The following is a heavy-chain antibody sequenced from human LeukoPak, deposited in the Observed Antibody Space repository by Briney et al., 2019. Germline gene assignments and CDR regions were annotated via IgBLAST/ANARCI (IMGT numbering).Heavy chain of an antibody. V-gene: IGHV3-7*01. J-gene: IGHJ4*02. CDR2: INQDGSET. CDR1: EFPFSGYW. CDR3: ARLGRWAQLWSYGL. D-gene: IGHD4-17*01. Sequence: TGGSLGLSCTASEFPFSGYWMSWVRQAPGKGLQLVATINQDGSETYYVDSVKGRFTISRDNAKNSLFLQTDSLTIEDTGVYYCARLGRWAQLWSYGLWGQGTLVTVSS.